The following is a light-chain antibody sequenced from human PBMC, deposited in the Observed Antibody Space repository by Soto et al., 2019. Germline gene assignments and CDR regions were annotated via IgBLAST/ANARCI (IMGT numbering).Light chain of an antibody. CDR1: QGIRND. CDR3: LQDYNYPRT. V-gene: IGKV1-6*01. J-gene: IGKJ1*01. Sequence: AVQMTHSPASLSASVLYRVTITFRASQGIRNDLGWYQQKPGKAPKLLIYAASSLQSGVPSRFSGSGSGTDFTLTISSLQPEDFATYYCLQDYNYPRTFGQGTKVDSK. CDR2: AAS.